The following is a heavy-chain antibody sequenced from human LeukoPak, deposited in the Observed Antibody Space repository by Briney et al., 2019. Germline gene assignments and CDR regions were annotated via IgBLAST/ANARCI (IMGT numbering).Heavy chain of an antibody. V-gene: IGHV3-23*01. CDR1: GFTFSSYA. Sequence: HPGGSLRLSCAASGFTFSSYAMSWVRQAPGKGLEWVSAISGSGVSTYYADSVKGRFTISRDKAKNTLYLQMNSLRAEDTAVYYCAKTDIVVVPAAPMTDYWGQGTLVTVSS. J-gene: IGHJ4*02. CDR3: AKTDIVVVPAAPMTDY. CDR2: ISGSGVST. D-gene: IGHD2-2*01.